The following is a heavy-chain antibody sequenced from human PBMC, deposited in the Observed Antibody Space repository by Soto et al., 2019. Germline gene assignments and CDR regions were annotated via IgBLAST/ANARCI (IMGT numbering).Heavy chain of an antibody. D-gene: IGHD2-15*01. CDR1: GGSFGGYY. V-gene: IGHV4-34*01. J-gene: IGHJ4*02. Sequence: QVQLQQWGAGLLKPSETLSLTCAVYGGSFGGYYWSWIRQPPGKGLEWIGEINHSGSTNYNPSLKSRVTISVDTSKNQFSLKLSSVTAADTAVYYCARGLVYCSGGSCYGFYSDYWGQGTLVTVSS. CDR2: INHSGST. CDR3: ARGLVYCSGGSCYGFYSDY.